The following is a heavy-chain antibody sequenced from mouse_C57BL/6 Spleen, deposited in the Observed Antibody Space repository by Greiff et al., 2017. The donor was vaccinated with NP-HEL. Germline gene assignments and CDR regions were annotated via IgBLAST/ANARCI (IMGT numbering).Heavy chain of an antibody. J-gene: IGHJ2*01. V-gene: IGHV1-18*01. D-gene: IGHD2-5*01. CDR2: INPNNGGT. CDR1: GYTFTDYN. CDR3: ARHSNYVGYCDY. Sequence: EVQLQQSGPELVKPGASVKIPCKASGYTFTDYNMDWVKQSHGKSLEWIGDINPNNGGTIYNQKFKGKATFTVDKSSSTAYMELRSLTSEDTAVYYCARHSNYVGYCDYWGQGTTLTVSS.